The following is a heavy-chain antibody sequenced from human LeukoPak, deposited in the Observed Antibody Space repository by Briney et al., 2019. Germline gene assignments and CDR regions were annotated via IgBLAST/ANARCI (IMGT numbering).Heavy chain of an antibody. D-gene: IGHD3-10*01. CDR3: ARGSPLWFGELLSWWFDP. Sequence: SETLSLTCTVSGGSISSGSYYWSWIRQPAGKGLERIGRIYTCGSTNYNPSLKSRVTISVDTSKNQFSLKLSSVTAADTAVYYCARGSPLWFGELLSWWFDPWGQGTLVTVSS. V-gene: IGHV4-61*02. J-gene: IGHJ5*02. CDR2: IYTCGST. CDR1: GGSISSGSYY.